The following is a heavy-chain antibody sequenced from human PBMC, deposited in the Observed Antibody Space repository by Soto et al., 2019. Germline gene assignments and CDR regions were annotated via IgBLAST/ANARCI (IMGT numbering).Heavy chain of an antibody. D-gene: IGHD6-6*01. V-gene: IGHV1-8*01. CDR2: MDTNTNTT. J-gene: IGHJ5*02. CDR3: AREVVETSSLWLDP. Sequence: GASVKVSCKASGYTFTNNDNTWVRPAPGQGLEWIVCMDTNTNTTDSAEVFEGRVSLTWDTSISTAYMQLNSLKIDDTAVYYCAREVVETSSLWLDPWGQGTLVTVSS. CDR1: GYTFTNND.